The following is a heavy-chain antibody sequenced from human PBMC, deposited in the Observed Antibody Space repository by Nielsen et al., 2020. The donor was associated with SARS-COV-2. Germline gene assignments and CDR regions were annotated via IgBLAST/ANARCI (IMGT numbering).Heavy chain of an antibody. CDR2: IYYSGST. CDR3: ARRGGMGGSYYGHYYFDY. J-gene: IGHJ4*02. CDR1: GGSFSGYY. Sequence: SETLSLTCAVYGGSFSGYYWSWIRQPPGKGLEWIGSIYYSGSTYYNPSLKSRVTISVDTSKNQFSLKLSSVTAADTAVYYCARRGGMGGSYYGHYYFDYWGQGTLVTVSS. V-gene: IGHV4-34*01. D-gene: IGHD1-26*01.